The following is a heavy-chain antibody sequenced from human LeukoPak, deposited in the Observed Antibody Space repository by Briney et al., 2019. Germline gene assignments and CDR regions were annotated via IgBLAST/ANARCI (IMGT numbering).Heavy chain of an antibody. CDR1: GFTFSTYV. V-gene: IGHV3-64D*06. Sequence: GGALRLSCSVSGFTFSTYVMHWVRQAPGKGLEYVSAISSNGDNTYYADSVKGRFTISRDNSKNTLYLQMSSLRADDTAVYYCARVSGSYYLLDYWGQGTLVTVSS. CDR3: ARVSGSYYLLDY. CDR2: ISSNGDNT. J-gene: IGHJ4*02. D-gene: IGHD1-26*01.